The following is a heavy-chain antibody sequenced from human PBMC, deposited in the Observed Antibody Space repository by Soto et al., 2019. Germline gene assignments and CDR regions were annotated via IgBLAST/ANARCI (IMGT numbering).Heavy chain of an antibody. V-gene: IGHV4-34*01. Sequence: PXXTLSLTCAVYCGSFIGYYWSWIRQPPGXWLEWIGERXHSGSTKYNPSIKSRVXXSVDTSKXXFSMKLSSVTAAEKAVYYCARGRNVAASLRMDVWGKGTTVTAPQ. D-gene: IGHD6-6*01. CDR2: RXHSGST. J-gene: IGHJ6*04. CDR1: CGSFIGYY. CDR3: ARGRNVAASLRMDV.